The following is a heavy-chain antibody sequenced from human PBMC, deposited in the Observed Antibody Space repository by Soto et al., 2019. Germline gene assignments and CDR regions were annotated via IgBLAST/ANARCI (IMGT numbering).Heavy chain of an antibody. CDR3: ASVPAPEGFGGSYFDF. J-gene: IGHJ4*02. Sequence: ASVKVSCKAFGGTFSYFAISWVLQAPGQGLEWMAGILPIFGTADYAQKFQDRLTITADASTNTAYMELRSLRSDDTAVYYCASVPAPEGFGGSYFDFWGPGTLVTVSS. CDR1: GGTFSYFA. D-gene: IGHD3-16*01. CDR2: ILPIFGTA. V-gene: IGHV1-69*13.